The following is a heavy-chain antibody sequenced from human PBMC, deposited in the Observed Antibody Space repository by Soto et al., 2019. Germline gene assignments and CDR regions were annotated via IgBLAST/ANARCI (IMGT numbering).Heavy chain of an antibody. D-gene: IGHD3-22*01. CDR2: ISSSSSTI. V-gene: IGHV3-48*01. J-gene: IGHJ4*02. Sequence: PGGSLRLSCAASGFTFSSYSMNWVRQAPGKGLEWVSYISSSSSTIYYADSVKGRFTISRDNSKNSLYLQMHSLRAEDTAVYYCAGLIVVGLYPAYSGQGTLVTVSS. CDR1: GFTFSSYS. CDR3: AGLIVVGLYPAY.